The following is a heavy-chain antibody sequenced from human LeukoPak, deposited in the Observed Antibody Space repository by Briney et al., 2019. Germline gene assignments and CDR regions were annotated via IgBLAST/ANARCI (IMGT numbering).Heavy chain of an antibody. J-gene: IGHJ4*02. Sequence: SETLSLTCTVSGGSISSYYWSWIRQPPGKGLEWIGYIYYSGSTNYNPSLKSRVIISVDTSKNQFSLKLSSVTAADTAVYYCARVDVAYFNYWGQGTLVTVSS. D-gene: IGHD2-2*03. CDR3: ARVDVAYFNY. CDR1: GGSISSYY. CDR2: IYYSGST. V-gene: IGHV4-59*01.